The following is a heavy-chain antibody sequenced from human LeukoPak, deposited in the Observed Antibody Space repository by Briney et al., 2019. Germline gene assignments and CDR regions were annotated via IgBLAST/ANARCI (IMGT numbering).Heavy chain of an antibody. CDR3: ARCIANYVPDS. J-gene: IGHJ4*02. CDR1: GYTFTTYV. CDR2: ISAYNSNT. D-gene: IGHD4/OR15-4a*01. V-gene: IGHV1-18*01. Sequence: GASVKVSCRASGYTFTTYVICWVRQAPGHGLEWMGWISAYNSNTNYPQKLQGRVTMTTDTSTSTAYMELRSLRSDDTAVYYCARCIANYVPDSWGQGTLVTVSS.